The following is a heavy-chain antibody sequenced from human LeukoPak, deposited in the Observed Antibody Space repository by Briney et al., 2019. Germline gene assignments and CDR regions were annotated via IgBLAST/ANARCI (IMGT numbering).Heavy chain of an antibody. V-gene: IGHV3-23*01. J-gene: IGHJ6*02. CDR2: ISGNGLTT. Sequence: GGCLRLSRVASGFTFDYYAMTWVRQAPGKGLEWVSAISGNGLTTYYADSVKGRFAISRDNSKNAIYVQMNSLRAEDTAGYYCAKVSYNAGRYYFYAMDVWGQGTTVTVSS. D-gene: IGHD2/OR15-2a*01. CDR3: AKVSYNAGRYYFYAMDV. CDR1: GFTFDYYA.